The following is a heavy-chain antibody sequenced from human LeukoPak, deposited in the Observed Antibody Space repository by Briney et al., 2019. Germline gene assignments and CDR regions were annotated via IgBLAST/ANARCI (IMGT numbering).Heavy chain of an antibody. V-gene: IGHV4-59*01. CDR2: IYYSGTT. CDR3: ARDRASAGGFDY. J-gene: IGHJ4*02. CDR1: GGSISPYY. Sequence: PSETLSLTCSVPGGSISPYYWSWIRQPPGKGLEWIGYIYYSGTTNYNPSLQSRVTISVATSKNQFSLKLSSVTAADTALYYCARDRASAGGFDYWGQGTLVTVSS. D-gene: IGHD2-15*01.